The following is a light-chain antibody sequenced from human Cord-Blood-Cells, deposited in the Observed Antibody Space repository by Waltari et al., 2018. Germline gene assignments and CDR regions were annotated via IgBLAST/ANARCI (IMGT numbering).Light chain of an antibody. CDR2: GAS. J-gene: IGKJ4*01. CDR3: QQYNNWPPT. CDR1: ERVSSN. V-gene: IGKV3-15*01. Sequence: EIVMTQSPATLSVSPGERATPSCRASERVSSNLAWYQQKPGQAPRLLIYGASTRATGIPARFSGSGSGTEFTLTISSLQSEDFAVYYCQQYNNWPPTFGGGTKVEIK.